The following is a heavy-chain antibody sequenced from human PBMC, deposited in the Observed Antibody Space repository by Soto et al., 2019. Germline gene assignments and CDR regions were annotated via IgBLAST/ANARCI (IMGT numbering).Heavy chain of an antibody. CDR2: ISGRGGST. J-gene: IGHJ4*02. CDR1: GFAFSSYA. Sequence: PGGSLRLSCAASGFAFSSYALNWVRQAPEKGLEWVSSISGRGGSTYYTDSVKGRFTISRDNSKNTLYLQMNSLRCGDTAVYYCAFPDDSSGFDYWGQGTLVTVSS. V-gene: IGHV3-23*01. CDR3: AFPDDSSGFDY. D-gene: IGHD3-22*01.